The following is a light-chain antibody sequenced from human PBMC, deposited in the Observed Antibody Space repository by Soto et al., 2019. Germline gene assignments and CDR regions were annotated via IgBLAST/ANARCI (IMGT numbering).Light chain of an antibody. J-gene: IGKJ1*01. V-gene: IGKV1-5*01. CDR2: DAS. CDR3: QQYDTFPRT. Sequence: DIQVTQSPSSLSASVGDRVTISCRASQSISGYLNWYQQKPGKAPKFLIYDASTLETGVPSRFSGSGSGTEFTLTISSLQPDDFATFYCQQYDTFPRTFGQGTKVDI. CDR1: QSISGY.